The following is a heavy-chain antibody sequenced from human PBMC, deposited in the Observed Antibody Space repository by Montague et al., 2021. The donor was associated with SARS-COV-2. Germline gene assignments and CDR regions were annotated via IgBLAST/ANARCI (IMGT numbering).Heavy chain of an antibody. CDR3: ARVKTGPYVPIDF. D-gene: IGHD1-1*01. J-gene: IGHJ4*02. CDR1: GFTFTSYS. V-gene: IGHV3-30*04. Sequence: SRRLSCAASGFTFTSYSMHWVRQAPGKGLEWLAIVSFNGAKQYYADSVNGRFTISRDNSKNTLFLQMNSLRAEDTAVYFCARVKTGPYVPIDFWGQGTLVTVSS. CDR2: VSFNGAKQ.